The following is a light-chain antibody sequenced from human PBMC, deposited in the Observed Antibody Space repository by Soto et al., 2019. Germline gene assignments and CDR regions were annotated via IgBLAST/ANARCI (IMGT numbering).Light chain of an antibody. V-gene: IGLV2-8*01. CDR3: KSYAGSNTYV. Sequence: QSVLTQPPSASGSPGQSVTISCTGTKNDIGVYDFVSWYQHHPGKAPRLIIYEVVQRPSGVPDRFSGSKSGNTASRTVSGLRAADEADYFCKSYAGSNTYVFGSGTKVTVL. J-gene: IGLJ1*01. CDR1: KNDIGVYDF. CDR2: EVV.